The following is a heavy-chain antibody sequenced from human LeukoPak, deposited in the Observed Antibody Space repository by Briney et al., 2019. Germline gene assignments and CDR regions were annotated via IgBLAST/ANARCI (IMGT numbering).Heavy chain of an antibody. CDR3: ARKTDTSGSGDY. CDR2: ISYDGSNK. V-gene: IGHV3-30*03. Sequence: GGSLRLSCAASGFTFSSYGMHWVRQAPGKGLEWVAVISYDGSNKYYADSVKGRFTISRDNSKNTLYLQMNSLRAEDTAVYYCARKTDTSGSGDYWGQGTLVTVSS. J-gene: IGHJ4*02. D-gene: IGHD3-22*01. CDR1: GFTFSSYG.